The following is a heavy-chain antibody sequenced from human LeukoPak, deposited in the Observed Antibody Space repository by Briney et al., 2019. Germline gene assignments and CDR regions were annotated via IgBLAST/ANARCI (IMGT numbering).Heavy chain of an antibody. CDR2: IYYTGTT. CDR1: GGFISSAAYY. Sequence: SETLSLTCTVSGGFISSAAYYWGWVRQPPGKGLDWIGSIYYTGTTYYSPSLQTRATLSFDTSKNQFSLKLTSVTAADTAVYFCARRPIAAGNNWFDPWGQGTLVTVSS. V-gene: IGHV4-39*01. CDR3: ARRPIAAGNNWFDP. J-gene: IGHJ5*02. D-gene: IGHD6-13*01.